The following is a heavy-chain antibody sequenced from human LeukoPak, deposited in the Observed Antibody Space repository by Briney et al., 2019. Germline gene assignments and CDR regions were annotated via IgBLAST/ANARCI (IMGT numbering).Heavy chain of an antibody. V-gene: IGHV3-33*01. D-gene: IGHD1-1*01. CDR2: IWYDGSNK. J-gene: IGHJ6*02. CDR1: GFTFSSYG. CDR3: ARDIRHSSHDYYYGLDV. Sequence: GSLRLSCAASGFTFSSYGMHWVRQAPGKGLEWVAVIWYDGSNKYYADSVKGRFTISRDNSKNTLYLQMNSLRAEDTAMYHCARDIRHSSHDYYYGLDVWGQGATVTVSS.